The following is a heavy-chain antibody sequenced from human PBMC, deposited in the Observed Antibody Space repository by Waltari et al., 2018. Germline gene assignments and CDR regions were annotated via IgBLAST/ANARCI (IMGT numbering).Heavy chain of an antibody. J-gene: IGHJ4*02. CDR3: ARVEEDVGYYFDY. V-gene: IGHV1-46*01. CDR1: GYTFTSYY. D-gene: IGHD1-1*01. CDR2: INPSGGST. Sequence: QVQLVQSGAEVKKPGASVKVSCKASGYTFTSYYMHWVRQAPGQGLEWIGIINPSGGSTSYVQKFQVRVTITRDTSTSTVYMELSSLRSEDTAVYYCARVEEDVGYYFDYWGQGTLVTVSS.